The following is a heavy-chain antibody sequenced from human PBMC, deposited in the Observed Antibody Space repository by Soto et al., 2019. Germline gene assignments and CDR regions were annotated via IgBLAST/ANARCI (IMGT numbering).Heavy chain of an antibody. CDR2: ISGSGGTT. D-gene: IGHD6-25*01. V-gene: IGHV3-23*01. Sequence: EVQLLESGGGLVQPGRSLRLSCAASGFTFSNYAMSWVRQAPGQGLDWVSAISGSGGTTYYADSVNGRFTISRDNSKNTLFLQMNSLRAEDAAVYYCAKFFVETGSNSGWPWSFHYWGQGTVVTVSS. CDR3: AKFFVETGSNSGWPWSFHY. CDR1: GFTFSNYA. J-gene: IGHJ4*02.